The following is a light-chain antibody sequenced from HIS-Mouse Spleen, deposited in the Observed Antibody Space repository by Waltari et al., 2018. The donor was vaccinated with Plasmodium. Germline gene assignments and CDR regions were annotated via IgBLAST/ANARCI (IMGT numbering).Light chain of an antibody. CDR2: RDS. V-gene: IGLV3-9*01. CDR3: QVWDSSTVV. CDR1: HIATNT. Sequence: SYELTHPLSLSVALGQTARISCAGNHIATNTVHWYQQKPGQAPVLVIYRDSNRPSGIPERFSGSNSGNTATLTSSRAQAGDEADYYCQVWDSSTVVFGGGTKLTVL. J-gene: IGLJ2*01.